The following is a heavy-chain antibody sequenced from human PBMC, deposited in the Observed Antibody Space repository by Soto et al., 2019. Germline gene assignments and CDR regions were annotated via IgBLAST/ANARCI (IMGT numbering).Heavy chain of an antibody. CDR3: AKDRVDATPVNSGCDY. Sequence: GGSLRLSCAASGFTFSSYAMSWVRQAPGKGLEWVSAISGSGGSTYYADSVKGRFTISRDNSKNTLYLQMNSLRAEDTAVYYCAKDRVDATPVNSGCDYWGQGTLVTVSS. V-gene: IGHV3-23*01. CDR1: GFTFSSYA. D-gene: IGHD6-19*01. J-gene: IGHJ4*02. CDR2: ISGSGGST.